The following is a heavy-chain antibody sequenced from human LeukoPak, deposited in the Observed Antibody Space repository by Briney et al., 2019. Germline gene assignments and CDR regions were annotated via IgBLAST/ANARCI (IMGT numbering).Heavy chain of an antibody. J-gene: IGHJ4*02. Sequence: SVKVSCKASGGTFSSYAISWVRQAPGQGLEWMGGIIPIFGTANYAQKFQGRVTITTDESTSTAYMELSSLRSEDAAVYYCASVVKPEAAGHRLDYWGQGTLVTVSS. CDR3: ASVVKPEAAGHRLDY. D-gene: IGHD6-13*01. CDR1: GGTFSSYA. V-gene: IGHV1-69*05. CDR2: IIPIFGTA.